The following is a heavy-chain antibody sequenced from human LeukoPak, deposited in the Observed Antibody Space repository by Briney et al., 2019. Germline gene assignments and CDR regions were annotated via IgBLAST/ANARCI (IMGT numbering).Heavy chain of an antibody. CDR1: GFTFSSYW. J-gene: IGHJ4*02. V-gene: IGHV3-7*01. D-gene: IGHD6-19*01. Sequence: PGGSLRLSCAASGFTFSSYWMSWVRQAPGKGLEWVASIKQDGSEKYYVDSVKGRFTISRDNAKNSLYLQMNSLRAEDTAVYYCARSLISGWYEFPFDYWGQGTLVTVSS. CDR2: IKQDGSEK. CDR3: ARSLISGWYEFPFDY.